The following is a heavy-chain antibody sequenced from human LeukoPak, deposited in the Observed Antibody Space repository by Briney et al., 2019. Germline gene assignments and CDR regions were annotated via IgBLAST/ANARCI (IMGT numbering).Heavy chain of an antibody. CDR1: GYTFTDYY. D-gene: IGHD6-13*01. CDR3: ARMWSTATSGWNWFDP. CDR2: INPNSGDT. V-gene: IGHV1-2*02. Sequence: ASVKVSCKASGYTFTDYYVYWVRQAPGQGLEWMGWINPNSGDTNHAQKFQGRVTMTRDTSISTAYMDLSSLRSDDTAMYYCARMWSTATSGWNWFDPWGQGTLVTVSS. J-gene: IGHJ5*02.